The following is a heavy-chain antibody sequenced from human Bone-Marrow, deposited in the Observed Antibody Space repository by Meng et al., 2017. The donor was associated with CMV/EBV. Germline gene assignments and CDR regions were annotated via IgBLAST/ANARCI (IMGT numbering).Heavy chain of an antibody. Sequence: GESLKISCAASGFTFSSYSMNWVRQAPGKGLEWVSSISSSSSYIYYADSVKGRFTISRDNAKNSLYLQMNSLRAEDTAVYYCARWRSGSPTPLDYWGQGTLVTVSS. CDR3: ARWRSGSPTPLDY. V-gene: IGHV3-21*04. J-gene: IGHJ4*02. CDR2: ISSSSSYI. CDR1: GFTFSSYS. D-gene: IGHD1-26*01.